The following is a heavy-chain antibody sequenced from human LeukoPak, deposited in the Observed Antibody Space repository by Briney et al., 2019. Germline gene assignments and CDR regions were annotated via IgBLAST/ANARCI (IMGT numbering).Heavy chain of an antibody. Sequence: SETLSLTCTVSGGSIFSYYWSWIRQPPGKGLEWMGYIYYSGSTNYNPSLESRVTISVETSKNQFSLRVSSVTAADTAVYYCARHLNNCGDDCYIFDYWGQGTLVTVSS. V-gene: IGHV4-59*08. CDR3: ARHLNNCGDDCYIFDY. CDR2: IYYSGST. CDR1: GGSIFSYY. D-gene: IGHD2-21*01. J-gene: IGHJ4*02.